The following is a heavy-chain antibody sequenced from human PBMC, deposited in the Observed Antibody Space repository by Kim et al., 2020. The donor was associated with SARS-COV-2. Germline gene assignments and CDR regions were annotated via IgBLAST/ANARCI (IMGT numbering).Heavy chain of an antibody. CDR1: GFTFSTYA. CDR2: IGGSGASP. Sequence: GGSLRLSCTASGFTFSTYAMSWVRQAPGKGLEWVSGIGGSGASPSHADSVKGRFTISRDNSKNMVYLQMTSLRAEDTAIYYCAKSLYGGLDYSGQGTLVT. J-gene: IGHJ4*02. V-gene: IGHV3-23*01. D-gene: IGHD1-26*01. CDR3: AKSLYGGLDY.